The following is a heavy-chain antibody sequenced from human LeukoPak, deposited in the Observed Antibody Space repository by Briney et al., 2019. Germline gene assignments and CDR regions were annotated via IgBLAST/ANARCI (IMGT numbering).Heavy chain of an antibody. CDR1: WDYISRSY. D-gene: IGHD3-22*01. Sequence: PSETLSLTCTVSWDYISRSYWSWIRQPPGKGLAGIGYISSSGRTSQNPALKSRVTISADSSKNQFSLSLTSATAADTAVYYCARHRENYYESSHMGFDPWGQGTLVIVSS. J-gene: IGHJ5*02. V-gene: IGHV4-59*08. CDR2: ISSSGRT. CDR3: ARHRENYYESSHMGFDP.